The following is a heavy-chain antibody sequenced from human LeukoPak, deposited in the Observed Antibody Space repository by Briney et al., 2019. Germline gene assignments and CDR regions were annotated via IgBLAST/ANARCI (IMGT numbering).Heavy chain of an antibody. CDR2: IYTSGST. V-gene: IGHV4-4*07. CDR1: GGSISSYY. J-gene: IGHJ4*02. Sequence: SETLSLTCTVSGGSISSYYWSWIRQPAGKGLEWIGRIYTSGSTNYNPSLKSRVTMSVDMSKNQFSLKLSSVTAADTAVYYCARDPGNRYSSSYYFDYWGQGTLVTVSS. CDR3: ARDPGNRYSSSYYFDY. D-gene: IGHD6-6*01.